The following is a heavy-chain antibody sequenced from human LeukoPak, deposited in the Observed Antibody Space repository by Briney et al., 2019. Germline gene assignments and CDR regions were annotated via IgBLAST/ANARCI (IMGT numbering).Heavy chain of an antibody. CDR1: GGSISSYY. Sequence: SETLSLTCTVSGGSISSYYWSWIRQPPGKGLEWIGYIYYSGSTNYNPSLKSRVTISVDTSKNQFSLKLSSVTAADTAVYYCARREVATELWTGPLDNWFDPWGQGTLVTVSS. D-gene: IGHD3/OR15-3a*01. CDR2: IYYSGST. V-gene: IGHV4-59*08. J-gene: IGHJ5*02. CDR3: ARREVATELWTGPLDNWFDP.